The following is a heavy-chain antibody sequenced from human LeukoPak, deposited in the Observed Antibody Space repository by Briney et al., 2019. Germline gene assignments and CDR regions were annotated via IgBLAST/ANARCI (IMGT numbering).Heavy chain of an antibody. CDR1: GGSFSGYY. V-gene: IGHV4-34*01. D-gene: IGHD3-3*01. CDR2: INHSGST. Sequence: SETLSLTCAVYGGSFSGYYWSWIRQPPGKGLEWIGEINHSGSTNYNPSLKSRVTISVETSKNQFSLKLSSVTAADTAVYYCASRRYITIFGVVIIYAFDIWGQGTMVTVSS. CDR3: ASRRYITIFGVVIIYAFDI. J-gene: IGHJ3*02.